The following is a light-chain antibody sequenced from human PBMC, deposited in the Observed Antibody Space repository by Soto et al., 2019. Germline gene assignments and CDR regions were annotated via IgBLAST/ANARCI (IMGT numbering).Light chain of an antibody. Sequence: QSVLTQPPSASGSPGQSVTISCAGTSSDVGAYNYVYWYQQHPGKAPKLIISEVNKRPSGVPDRFSGSKSGNTASLTVSGLQPEDEADYYCSSYGGPNNSNYVFGTGTKLTVL. CDR3: SSYGGPNNSNYV. V-gene: IGLV2-8*01. J-gene: IGLJ1*01. CDR1: SSDVGAYNY. CDR2: EVN.